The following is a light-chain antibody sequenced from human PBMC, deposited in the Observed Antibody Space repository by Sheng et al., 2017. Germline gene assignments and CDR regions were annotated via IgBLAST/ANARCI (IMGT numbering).Light chain of an antibody. J-gene: IGKJ1*01. V-gene: IGKV1-5*03. Sequence: DIQMTQSPSTLSASVGDRVTITCRASQTISSWVAWYQQKPGKAPKVLIYKASILESGVPSRFSGSGSGTEFTLSITSLQPDDFATYYCQQYNSYSWTFGQGTKVEIK. CDR2: KAS. CDR3: QQYNSYSWT. CDR1: QTISSW.